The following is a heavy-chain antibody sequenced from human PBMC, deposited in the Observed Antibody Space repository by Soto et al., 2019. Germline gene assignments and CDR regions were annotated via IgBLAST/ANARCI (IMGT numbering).Heavy chain of an antibody. V-gene: IGHV4-4*02. D-gene: IGHD4-17*01. J-gene: IGHJ4*02. CDR3: ARIWPDGNFPPYHVDS. Sequence: QVQLQESGPGLVKPSGSLSLTCAVSGASITSHSWWSWVRQPPGKGLEWIGEVYHTGRTNYNSSLESRVTISVDKSKNPCSLTLNSVTAADTAVYLWARIWPDGNFPPYHVDSWGRGTLVTVSS. CDR2: VYHTGRT. CDR1: GASITSHSW.